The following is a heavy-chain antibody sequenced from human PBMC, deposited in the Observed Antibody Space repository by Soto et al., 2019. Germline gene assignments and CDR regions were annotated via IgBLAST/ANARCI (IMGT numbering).Heavy chain of an antibody. CDR1: GFSFSTYA. J-gene: IGHJ4*02. V-gene: IGHV3-23*01. Sequence: GGSLRLSCAASGFSFSTYAMNWVRQAPGKGLEWVSAIGASDGGTYYADSVKGRFAISRDNSNNTLHLRLNSLRVEDTAIYYCAKAPLPRGPFDYWGQGTLVTVSS. CDR2: IGASDGGT. CDR3: AKAPLPRGPFDY.